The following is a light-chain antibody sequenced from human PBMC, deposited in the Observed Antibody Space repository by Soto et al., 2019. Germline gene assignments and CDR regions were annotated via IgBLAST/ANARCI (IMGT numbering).Light chain of an antibody. CDR2: GAS. V-gene: IGKV3-20*01. CDR1: QSVSSTF. Sequence: EIVLTQSPGSLSLSPGERATLSCRASQSVSSTFFAWYQQRPGQAPRLLMYGASSMATGIPERFSGSGSGTDFNLTISRLEPEDFAVYYCQQFDSSVTVGQGTKVVIK. J-gene: IGKJ1*01. CDR3: QQFDSSVT.